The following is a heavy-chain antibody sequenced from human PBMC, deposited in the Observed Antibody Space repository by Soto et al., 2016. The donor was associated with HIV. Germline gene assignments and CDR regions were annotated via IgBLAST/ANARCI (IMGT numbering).Heavy chain of an antibody. J-gene: IGHJ3*02. Sequence: EVQLLESGGRLVQPGGSLRLSCAASGLTFNIYDMGWVRQTPGKGLQWVACISNSGSDTYYTESVNGRFTISRDNSNNMLYLQMNSLRAEDTAVYYCAKVRSPARGLYDAFDIWGQGTMVTVSS. CDR3: AKVRSPARGLYDAFDI. CDR2: ISNSGSDT. D-gene: IGHD3-10*01. V-gene: IGHV3-23*01. CDR1: GLTFNIYD.